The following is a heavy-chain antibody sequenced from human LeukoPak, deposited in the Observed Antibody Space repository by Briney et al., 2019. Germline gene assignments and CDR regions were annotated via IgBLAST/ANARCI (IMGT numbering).Heavy chain of an antibody. J-gene: IGHJ4*02. CDR3: AKGDSGHDPSIHPPGAFDY. Sequence: GGSLRLSCVASGFTFDDYAMHWVRQAPGKGLEWVFLTNWDGNTTFCADSVKGRFTISRDNIKSSLFLQMNSLRPEDSALYYCAKGDSGHDPSIHPPGAFDYWGQGTLVTVSS. D-gene: IGHD2-21*02. CDR2: TNWDGNTT. V-gene: IGHV3-43D*03. CDR1: GFTFDDYA.